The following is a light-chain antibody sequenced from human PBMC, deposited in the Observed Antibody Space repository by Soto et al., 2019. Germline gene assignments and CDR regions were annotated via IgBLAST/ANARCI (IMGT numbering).Light chain of an antibody. CDR2: GAS. CDR1: QSVSSSY. J-gene: IGKJ1*01. CDR3: QRYYSYPWT. Sequence: EVVLTQSPGTLSLSPGERATLSCRASQSVSSSYLAWYQQKPGQAPRLLIYGASSRATGIPDRFSGSGSGTDFTLTISCLQSEDFATYYCQRYYSYPWTFGQGTKVDIK. V-gene: IGKV3-20*01.